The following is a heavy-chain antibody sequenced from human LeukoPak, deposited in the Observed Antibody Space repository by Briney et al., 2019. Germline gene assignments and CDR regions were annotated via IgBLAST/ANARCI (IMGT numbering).Heavy chain of an antibody. CDR3: ARVRQLGVYYMDV. CDR2: IYTSGSI. CDR1: GGSISSYY. J-gene: IGHJ6*03. Sequence: LETLSLTCTVSGGSISSYYWSWIRQPAGKGLEWIGRIYTSGSINYNPSLKSRVTMSVDTSKNQFSLKLSSVTAADTAVYYCARVRQLGVYYMDVWGKGTTVTVSS. D-gene: IGHD6-6*01. V-gene: IGHV4-4*07.